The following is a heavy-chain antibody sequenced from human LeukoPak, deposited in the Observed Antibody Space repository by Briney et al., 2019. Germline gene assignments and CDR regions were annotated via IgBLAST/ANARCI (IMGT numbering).Heavy chain of an antibody. CDR1: GYTFTGYY. CDR3: ARDRVKMLTGYSWFDP. Sequence: ASVKVSCKASGYTFTGYYMHWVRQAPGQGFEWLGWINPNSGGTNYAQKFQGRVTMTRDTSISTAYMELSRLRSDDTAVYYCARDRVKMLTGYSWFDPWGQGTLVTVSS. CDR2: INPNSGGT. V-gene: IGHV1-2*02. J-gene: IGHJ5*02. D-gene: IGHD3-9*01.